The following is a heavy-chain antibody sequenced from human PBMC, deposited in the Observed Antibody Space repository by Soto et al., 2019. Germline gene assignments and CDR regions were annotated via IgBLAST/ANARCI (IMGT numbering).Heavy chain of an antibody. V-gene: IGHV1-18*01. CDR1: GYTFTSYG. D-gene: IGHD3-10*01. J-gene: IGHJ3*02. CDR3: VRFYGSGSYSLDAFDI. CDR2: ISAYNGNT. Sequence: ASVKVSCKASGYTFTSYGISWVRQAPGQGLEWMGWISAYNGNTNYAQKLQGRVTMTTDTSTSTAYMELRSLRSDDTAVYYCVRFYGSGSYSLDAFDIWGQGTMVTVSS.